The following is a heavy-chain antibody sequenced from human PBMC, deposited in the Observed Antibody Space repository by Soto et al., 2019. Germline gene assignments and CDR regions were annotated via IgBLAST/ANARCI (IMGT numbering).Heavy chain of an antibody. J-gene: IGHJ4*02. CDR2: ISATGGST. CDR3: AKDRLAGNFDY. V-gene: IGHV3-23*01. Sequence: GGSLRLSFAAPGFTFNNYAMNWVRQAPGKGLEWVATISATGGSTYYADSVKGRFTISRDNSKNTLYLQMNGLRVEDTAVYYCAKDRLAGNFDYWGQGTQVTVSS. CDR1: GFTFNNYA.